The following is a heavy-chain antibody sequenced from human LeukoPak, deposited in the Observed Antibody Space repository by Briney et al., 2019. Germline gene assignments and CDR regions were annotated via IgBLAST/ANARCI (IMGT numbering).Heavy chain of an antibody. CDR3: ARQVAVVEPTDPNWFDS. CDR1: GDSIGRSTYY. D-gene: IGHD2-21*01. V-gene: IGHV4-39*07. J-gene: IGHJ5*01. Sequence: SETLSLTCNVSGDSIGRSTYYWGWVRQTPEKGLEWIGSIFYNGRIYYTPSLQSRVIMSLDTSKNQFSLRLTSVTAADTAVYYCARQVAVVEPTDPNWFDSWGQGTLVTVSS. CDR2: IFYNGRI.